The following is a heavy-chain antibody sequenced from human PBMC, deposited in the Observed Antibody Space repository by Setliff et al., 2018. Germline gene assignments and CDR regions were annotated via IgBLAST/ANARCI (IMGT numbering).Heavy chain of an antibody. CDR2: IIPIFGTA. CDR3: ARDGAYCSGGSCYSFDY. CDR1: GGTFSSYA. V-gene: IGHV1-69*13. Sequence: GASVKVSCKASGGTFSSYAISWVRQAPGQGLEWMGRIIPIFGTANYAQKFQDRVTITAGVSTSTAYMELSSLRSDDTAVYYCARDGAYCSGGSCYSFDYWGQGTPVTVSS. D-gene: IGHD2-15*01. J-gene: IGHJ4*02.